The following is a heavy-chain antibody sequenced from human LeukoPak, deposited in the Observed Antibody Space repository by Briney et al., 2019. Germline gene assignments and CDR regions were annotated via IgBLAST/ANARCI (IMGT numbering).Heavy chain of an antibody. CDR1: AFSFGFYG. D-gene: IGHD1-14*01. J-gene: IGHJ4*02. V-gene: IGHV3-30*02. Sequence: GGSLRLSCAASAFSFGFYGLHWVRQAPGKGLEWVAFIRTDGSIDYYADSVRGRFTISRDNAKNTLYLQMSSLRAEDAALYYCAKDQPEAYFDYWGQGTLVTVSS. CDR3: AKDQPEAYFDY. CDR2: IRTDGSID.